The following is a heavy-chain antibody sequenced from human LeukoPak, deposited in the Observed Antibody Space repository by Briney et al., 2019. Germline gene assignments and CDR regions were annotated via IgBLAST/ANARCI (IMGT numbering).Heavy chain of an antibody. CDR3: ARDRGLFRGSEWNEYGMDV. D-gene: IGHD1-1*01. J-gene: IGHJ6*02. CDR2: IYSTGST. Sequence: PSETLSLTCTVSGGSVSNYYWSWIRQPPGKGLEWVGYIYSTGSTNYNPSLVSRLTMSVDTSKNLISLKLSSVTAADTAVYYCARDRGLFRGSEWNEYGMDVWGQGTTVTV. CDR1: GGSVSNYY. V-gene: IGHV4-59*02.